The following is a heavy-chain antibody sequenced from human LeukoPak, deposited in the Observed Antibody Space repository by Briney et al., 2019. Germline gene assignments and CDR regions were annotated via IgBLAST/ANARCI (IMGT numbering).Heavy chain of an antibody. J-gene: IGHJ4*02. CDR1: GGSISSYY. CDR3: ARDGYLAVDY. V-gene: IGHV4-59*12. Sequence: SETLPLTCTVSGGSISSYYWSWIRQPPGKGLEWIGYIYYSGSTNYNPSLKSRVTISVDTSKNRFSLKLSSVTAADTAVYFCARDGYLAVDYWGQGTLVTVSS. D-gene: IGHD2-2*03. CDR2: IYYSGST.